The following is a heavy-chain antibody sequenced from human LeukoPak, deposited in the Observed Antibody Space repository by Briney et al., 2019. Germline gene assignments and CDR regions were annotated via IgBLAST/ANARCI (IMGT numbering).Heavy chain of an antibody. Sequence: GGSLRPSCAASGFTLRSDWMGWVRQAPGRGLEWVANIKQDGSEKYYVDSVKGRFTISRDNAKNSLDLQMNSLRAEDTAVYYCARDMGHGTWYGAEYFQHWGQGTLVTVSS. D-gene: IGHD6-13*01. CDR3: ARDMGHGTWYGAEYFQH. CDR2: IKQDGSEK. CDR1: GFTLRSDW. V-gene: IGHV3-7*04. J-gene: IGHJ1*01.